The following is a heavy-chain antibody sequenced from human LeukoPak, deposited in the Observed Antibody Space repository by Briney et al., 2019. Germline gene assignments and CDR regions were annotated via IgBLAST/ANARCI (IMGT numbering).Heavy chain of an antibody. CDR3: ARGGGPANPSDY. CDR2: INHSGST. J-gene: IGHJ4*02. D-gene: IGHD4/OR15-4a*01. CDR1: GGSFSGYY. V-gene: IGHV4-34*01. Sequence: SETLSLTCAVYGGSFSGYYWSWIRQPPGKGPEWIGEINHSGSTNYNPSLKSRVTISVDTSKNQFSLKLSSVTAADTAVYYCARGGGPANPSDYWGQGTLVTVSS.